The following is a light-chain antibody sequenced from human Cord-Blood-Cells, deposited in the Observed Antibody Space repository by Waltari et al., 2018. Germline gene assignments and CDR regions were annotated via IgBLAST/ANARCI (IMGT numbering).Light chain of an antibody. J-gene: IGKJ5*01. V-gene: IGKV3-11*01. CDR1: QSVSSY. CDR2: DAS. Sequence: EIVLTQSPATLSLSPGERATISCRARQSVSSYLTWYQQKPGQAPRLLIYDASNRATGIPARFSGSESGTDFTLTISSLEPEDFAVYYCQQRSNWPITFGQGTRLEIK. CDR3: QQRSNWPIT.